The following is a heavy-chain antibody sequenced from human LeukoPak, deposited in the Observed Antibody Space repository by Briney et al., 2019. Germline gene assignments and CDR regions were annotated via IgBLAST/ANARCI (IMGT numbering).Heavy chain of an antibody. D-gene: IGHD4-17*01. Sequence: GGSLRLSCAASGFSFRSNAMNWVRQAPGKGLEWVSSISSDSSYIYYADAVHGRFTVSRDNAKYSLYLQMNSLRAEDTAVYYCVRGSYGAYDYWGQGSLVTVSS. CDR2: ISSDSSYI. J-gene: IGHJ4*02. V-gene: IGHV3-21*01. CDR3: VRGSYGAYDY. CDR1: GFSFRSNA.